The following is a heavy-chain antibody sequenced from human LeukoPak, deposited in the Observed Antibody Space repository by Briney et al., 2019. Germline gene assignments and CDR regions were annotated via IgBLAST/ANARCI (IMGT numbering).Heavy chain of an antibody. CDR1: GGSISSGGYS. D-gene: IGHD2-21*02. V-gene: IGHV4-30-2*01. CDR3: ARVNPPFAYCGGDCYSGVAFDI. J-gene: IGHJ3*02. Sequence: PSETLSLTCAVSGGSISSGGYSWSWIRQPPGKGLEWIVYIYHSGSTYYNPSLKSRVTISVDRSKNQFSLKLSSVTAADTAVYYCARVNPPFAYCGGDCYSGVAFDIWGQGTMVTVSS. CDR2: IYHSGST.